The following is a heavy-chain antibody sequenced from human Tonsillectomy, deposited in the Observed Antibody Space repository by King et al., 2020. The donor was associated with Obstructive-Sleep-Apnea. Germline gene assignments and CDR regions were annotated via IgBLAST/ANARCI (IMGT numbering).Heavy chain of an antibody. Sequence: VQLVQSGTEVKKPVESLTISCKGSGYNFGDFWINWVRQMPGKGLEWMGRIDPSDSYTNYSPSFQGHVTLSADKSIRTAYLQWSGLKASDTAMYYCARSDIVLKLYNMPHWYFDLWGRGTLVTVSS. J-gene: IGHJ2*01. D-gene: IGHD1-14*01. CDR2: IDPSDSYT. CDR3: ARSDIVLKLYNMPHWYFDL. V-gene: IGHV5-10-1*03. CDR1: GYNFGDFW.